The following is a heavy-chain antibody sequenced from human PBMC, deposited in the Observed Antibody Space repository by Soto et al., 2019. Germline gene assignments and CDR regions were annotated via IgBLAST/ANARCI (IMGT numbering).Heavy chain of an antibody. CDR1: GGSISSYY. CDR2: IYTSGST. D-gene: IGHD6-13*01. CDR3: ARGYSSSWYSSAKYGMDV. Sequence: PSETLSLTCTVSGGSISSYYWSWIRQPAGKGLEWIGRIYTSGSTNYNPSLKSRATMSVDTSKNQFSLKLSSVTAADTAVYYCARGYSSSWYSSAKYGMDVWGQGTTVTVSS. J-gene: IGHJ6*02. V-gene: IGHV4-4*07.